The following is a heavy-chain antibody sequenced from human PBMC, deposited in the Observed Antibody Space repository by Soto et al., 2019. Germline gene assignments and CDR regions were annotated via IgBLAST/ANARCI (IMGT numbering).Heavy chain of an antibody. CDR2: INNDGSRT. CDR1: GFTFSNYW. D-gene: IGHD2-8*01. Sequence: TGGSLRLSCAASGFTFSNYWMYWVRQAPGKGPVWVSHINNDGSRTSYADSVKGRFTISRDNAKNTLYLQMNSLRAEDTAVYYCARPPFCSKGVCYGIYWGQGALVTVSS. V-gene: IGHV3-74*01. CDR3: ARPPFCSKGVCYGIY. J-gene: IGHJ4*02.